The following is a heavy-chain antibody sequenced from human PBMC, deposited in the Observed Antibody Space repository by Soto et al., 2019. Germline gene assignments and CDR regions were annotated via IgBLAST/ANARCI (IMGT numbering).Heavy chain of an antibody. CDR3: ARDSKTPWISYYYGMDV. CDR1: GFTFSSYS. Sequence: EVQLVESGGGLVQPGGSLRLSCAASGFTFSSYSMNWVRQAPGKGLEWVSYISSSSSTIYYADSVKGRFTISRDNAKNSLYLQMNSLRDEDTAVYYCARDSKTPWISYYYGMDVWGQGTTVTVSS. D-gene: IGHD5-12*01. J-gene: IGHJ6*02. V-gene: IGHV3-48*02. CDR2: ISSSSSTI.